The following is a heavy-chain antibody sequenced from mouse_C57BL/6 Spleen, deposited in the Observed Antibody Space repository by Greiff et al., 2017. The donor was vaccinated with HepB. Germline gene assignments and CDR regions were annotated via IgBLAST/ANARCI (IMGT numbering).Heavy chain of an antibody. D-gene: IGHD1-1*01. CDR2: INPSNGGT. CDR3: ARDAYGSSPLAY. V-gene: IGHV1-53*01. Sequence: QVQLQQSGTELVKPGASVKLSCKASGYTFTSYWMHWVKQRPGQGLEWIGNINPSNGGTNYNEKFKSKATLTVDKSSSTAYMQLSSLTSEDSAVYSCARDAYGSSPLAYWGQGTLVTVSA. CDR1: GYTFTSYW. J-gene: IGHJ3*01.